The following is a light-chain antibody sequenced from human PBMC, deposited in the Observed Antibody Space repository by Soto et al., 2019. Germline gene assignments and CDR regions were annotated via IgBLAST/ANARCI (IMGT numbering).Light chain of an antibody. J-gene: IGLJ1*01. Sequence: QSALTQPASVSGSPGQSIAISCTGTSSDVAAYNYVSWFQQHPGKAPKLMIYDVGSRPSGVSNRFSGSKSGNTASLTISGLQAEDEADYYCSSYTTSTTYVFGTGTQLTVL. CDR2: DVG. V-gene: IGLV2-14*03. CDR1: SSDVAAYNY. CDR3: SSYTTSTTYV.